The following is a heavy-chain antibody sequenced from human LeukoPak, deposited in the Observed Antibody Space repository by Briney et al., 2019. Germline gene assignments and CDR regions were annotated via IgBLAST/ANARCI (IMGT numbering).Heavy chain of an antibody. CDR3: ARGWFGYCSGGSCYSKPRGWFDP. CDR1: GFTFNKAW. CDR2: INHSGST. Sequence: PGGSLKLSCAASGFTFNKAWMTWVRQPPGKGLEWIGEINHSGSTNYNPSLKSRVTISVDTSKNQYSLKLSSVTAADTAVYYCARGWFGYCSGGSCYSKPRGWFDPWGQGTLVTVSS. V-gene: IGHV4-34*01. D-gene: IGHD2-15*01. J-gene: IGHJ5*02.